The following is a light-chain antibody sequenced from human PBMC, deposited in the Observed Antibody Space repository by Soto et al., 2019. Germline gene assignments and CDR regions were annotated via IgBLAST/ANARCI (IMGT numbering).Light chain of an antibody. CDR1: QSVSSS. J-gene: IGKJ5*01. V-gene: IGKV3-15*01. CDR2: GAS. CDR3: QQYDNWPPSIT. Sequence: EIVLTQSPGTLSLSPGERATLSCRASQSVSSSFLAWYQQKPGQAPRLLIYGASTRATGIPARFSGSGSGTEFTLTISILQSEDFAVYYCQQYDNWPPSITFGQGTRLEIK.